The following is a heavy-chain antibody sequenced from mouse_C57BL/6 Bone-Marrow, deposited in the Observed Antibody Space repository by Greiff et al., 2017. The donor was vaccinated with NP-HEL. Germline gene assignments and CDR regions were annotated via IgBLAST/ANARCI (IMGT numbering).Heavy chain of an antibody. CDR3: ARDDYAPDIAMDY. Sequence: QVQLQQPGAELVRPGTSVKLSCKASGYTFTSYWMHWVKQRPGQGLEWIGVIDPSDSTTTYNQKFKGKATLTVDTSSSTAYMQLSSLSSEYSAVYYGARDDYAPDIAMDYWGQGTSVTVAS. J-gene: IGHJ4*01. CDR1: GYTFTSYW. V-gene: IGHV1-59*01. CDR2: IDPSDSTT. D-gene: IGHD2-4*01.